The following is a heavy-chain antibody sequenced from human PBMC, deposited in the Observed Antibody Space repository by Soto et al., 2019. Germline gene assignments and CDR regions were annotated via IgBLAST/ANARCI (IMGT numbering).Heavy chain of an antibody. Sequence: SETLSLTCTVSGAPITINYWGWIRQAPGTGLQWIGSISSSGSPTYYPSLRSRATMSADTTKDQFSLKLNPVTAAHTAVYYCARDSGGHYSHWRPLILVTVSS. CDR3: ARDSGGHYSH. D-gene: IGHD2-21*02. V-gene: IGHV4-59*01. CDR2: ISSSGSP. J-gene: IGHJ4*02. CDR1: GAPITINY.